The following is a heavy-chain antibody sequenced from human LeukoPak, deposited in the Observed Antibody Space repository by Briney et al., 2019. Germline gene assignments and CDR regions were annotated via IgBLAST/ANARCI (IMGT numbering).Heavy chain of an antibody. CDR2: IIPILGIA. CDR3: ARSVVHQGYFDY. CDR1: GGTFSSYA. J-gene: IGHJ4*02. Sequence: SVKVSCKASGGTFSSYAISWVRQAPGQGLEWMGGIIPILGIANYAQKFQGRVTITADKSTSTAYMELSSLRSEDTAVYYCARSVVHQGYFDYWGQGTLVTVSS. V-gene: IGHV1-69*10. D-gene: IGHD4-23*01.